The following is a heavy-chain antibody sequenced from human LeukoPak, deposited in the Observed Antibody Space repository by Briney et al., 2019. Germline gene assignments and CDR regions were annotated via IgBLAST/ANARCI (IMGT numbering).Heavy chain of an antibody. CDR2: INPNSGGT. D-gene: IGHD4-23*01. J-gene: IGHJ5*02. Sequence: ASVKVSCKASGYTFTSYAMYWVRQAPGQRLEWMGWINPNSGGTNYAQKFQGWVTMTRDTSISTAYMELSRLRSDDTAVYYCARDRYGGYGGPEAFDPWGQGTLVTVSS. V-gene: IGHV1-2*04. CDR3: ARDRYGGYGGPEAFDP. CDR1: GYTFTSYA.